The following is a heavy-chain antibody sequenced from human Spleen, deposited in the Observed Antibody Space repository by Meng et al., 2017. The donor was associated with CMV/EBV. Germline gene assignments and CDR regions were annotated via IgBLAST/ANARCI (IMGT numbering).Heavy chain of an antibody. CDR1: GFTFDDYG. D-gene: IGHD6-13*01. Sequence: GESLKISCAASGFTFDDYGMSWVRQAPGKGLEWVSGVSDSGGTTYYADSVRGRFTFSRDSSDNTLYLQMNSLTAEDTAVYYCATEGRASWFLDYWGQGTLVTVSS. V-gene: IGHV3-23*01. CDR3: ATEGRASWFLDY. CDR2: VSDSGGTT. J-gene: IGHJ4*02.